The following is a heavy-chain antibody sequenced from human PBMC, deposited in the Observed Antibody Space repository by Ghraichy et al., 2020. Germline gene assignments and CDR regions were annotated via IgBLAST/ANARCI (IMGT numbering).Heavy chain of an antibody. Sequence: GESLNISCAASGFTFSTYWMSWVRQAPGKGLEWVANIHQDGSDKYYVDSVKGRFSISRDNAKNSLYLQMNSLRAEDTAVYYCARVLGGSWSGYLHYFFDQWGQGSLVTVSS. J-gene: IGHJ4*02. V-gene: IGHV3-7*03. CDR1: GFTFSTYW. D-gene: IGHD3-3*01. CDR2: IHQDGSDK. CDR3: ARVLGGSWSGYLHYFFDQ.